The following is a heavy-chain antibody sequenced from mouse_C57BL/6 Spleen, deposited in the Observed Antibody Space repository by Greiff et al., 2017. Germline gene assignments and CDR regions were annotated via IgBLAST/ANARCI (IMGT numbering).Heavy chain of an antibody. J-gene: IGHJ3*01. CDR2: ILPGSGST. D-gene: IGHD1-1*01. CDR1: GYTFTGYW. Sequence: QVQLKESGAELMKPGASVKLSCKATGYTFTGYWIAWVKQRPGHGLEWIGEILPGSGSTNYNEKFKGKATLTADTSSNTAYMQLSSLTTEDSAVYYGARRRRYGHAIAYWGQGTLVTVSA. V-gene: IGHV1-9*01. CDR3: ARRRRYGHAIAY.